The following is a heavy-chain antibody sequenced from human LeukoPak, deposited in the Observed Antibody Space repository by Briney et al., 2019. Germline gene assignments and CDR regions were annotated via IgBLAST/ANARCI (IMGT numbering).Heavy chain of an antibody. J-gene: IGHJ6*02. V-gene: IGHV1-18*01. Sequence: ASVKVSCKASGYTFTSYGISWVRQAPGQGLEWMGWISAYNGNTNYAQKLQGRVTMTTDTSTSTAYMELSSLRSEDTAVYYCASSTLRNYYYYGMDVWGQGTTVTVSS. CDR1: GYTFTSYG. D-gene: IGHD6-13*01. CDR3: ASSTLRNYYYYGMDV. CDR2: ISAYNGNT.